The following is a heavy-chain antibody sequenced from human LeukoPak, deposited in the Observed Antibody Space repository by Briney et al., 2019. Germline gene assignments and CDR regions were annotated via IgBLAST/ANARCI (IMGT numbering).Heavy chain of an antibody. D-gene: IGHD4-17*01. J-gene: IGHJ4*02. CDR2: IIPILGIA. CDR3: ARDMTTVTTRGFDY. Sequence: SVKVSCKASGGTFSSYAISWVRQAPGQGLEWMGRIIPILGIANYAQKFQGRVTITADKSTSTAYVELSSLRSEDTAVYYCARDMTTVTTRGFDYWGQGTLVTVSS. CDR1: GGTFSSYA. V-gene: IGHV1-69*04.